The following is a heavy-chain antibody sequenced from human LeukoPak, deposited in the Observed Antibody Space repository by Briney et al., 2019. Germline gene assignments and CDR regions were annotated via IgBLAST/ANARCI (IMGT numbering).Heavy chain of an antibody. J-gene: IGHJ4*02. D-gene: IGHD6-13*01. CDR1: GFTFSSYA. V-gene: IGHV3-23*01. CDR2: ISDSGGST. CDR3: AKDRVKINPIAAAYYFDY. Sequence: GGSLRLSCAASGFTFSSYAMSWVRQAPGKGLEWVSGISDSGGSTYCADSVKGRFTISRDNSKNTLYLQMNSLRAEDTAVYYCAKDRVKINPIAAAYYFDYWGQGTLVTVSS.